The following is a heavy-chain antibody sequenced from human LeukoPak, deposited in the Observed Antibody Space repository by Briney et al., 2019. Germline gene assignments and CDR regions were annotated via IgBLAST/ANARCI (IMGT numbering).Heavy chain of an antibody. Sequence: SETLSLTCTVSGGSISSYYWSWIRQPPGKGLEWIGYIYYSGSTNYNPSLKSRVTISVDTSKNQFSLKLSSVTAADTAVYYCARANSSYGTNWFDPWGQGTLVTVSS. CDR2: IYYSGST. V-gene: IGHV4-59*12. J-gene: IGHJ5*02. D-gene: IGHD3-10*01. CDR1: GGSISSYY. CDR3: ARANSSYGTNWFDP.